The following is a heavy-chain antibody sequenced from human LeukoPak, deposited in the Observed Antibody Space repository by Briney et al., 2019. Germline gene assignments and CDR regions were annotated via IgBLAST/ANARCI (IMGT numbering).Heavy chain of an antibody. D-gene: IGHD2-15*01. CDR3: AKEGDMKGAFDI. J-gene: IGHJ3*02. CDR2: ISGSGGST. Sequence: GGSLRLSCAASGFTFSSYAMNWVRQAPGKGLDWVSIISGSGGSTYYADSVKGRFTISRDNSKNMLFLQMSSLRAEDTAVYHCAKEGDMKGAFDIWGQGTMVTVSS. CDR1: GFTFSSYA. V-gene: IGHV3-23*01.